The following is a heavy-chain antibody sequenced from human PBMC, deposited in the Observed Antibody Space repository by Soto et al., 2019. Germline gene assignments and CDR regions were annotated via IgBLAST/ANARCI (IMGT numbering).Heavy chain of an antibody. D-gene: IGHD3-9*01. J-gene: IGHJ4*02. CDR1: GFIFSNYA. CDR2: VSANADGT. V-gene: IGHV3-23*01. CDR3: ARVPVLRYFDNPLS. Sequence: GGSLRLCCAASGFIFSNYAMNWVRQAPGKGLEWVSFVSANADGTFYADSVKGRFSISRDNSKNTLYLQMNNLRAEDTAVYYCARVPVLRYFDNPLSWGQGTLVTVSS.